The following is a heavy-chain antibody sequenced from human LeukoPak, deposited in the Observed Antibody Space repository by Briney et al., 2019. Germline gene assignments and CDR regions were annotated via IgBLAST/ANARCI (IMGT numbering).Heavy chain of an antibody. Sequence: SETLSLTCGVHGGSFSLYYWTWIRQSPGKGLEWIAQINQNGHAKYTPSLKSRVTISVDTSKNQFSLKLSSVTAADTAVYYCARDIVVVTALWYFDLWGRGTLVTVSS. CDR2: INQNGHA. CDR3: ARDIVVVTALWYFDL. V-gene: IGHV4-34*01. J-gene: IGHJ2*01. D-gene: IGHD2-21*02. CDR1: GGSFSLYY.